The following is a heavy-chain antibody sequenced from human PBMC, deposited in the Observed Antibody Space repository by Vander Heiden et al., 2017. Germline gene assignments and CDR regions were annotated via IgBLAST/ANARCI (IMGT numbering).Heavy chain of an antibody. D-gene: IGHD3-22*01. CDR1: GGSISSGGYH. CDR2: SYNIGRT. Sequence: QVQLQESGPGLVKPSQTLSLTCSVSGGSISSGGYHWSWIRQHLGKGLEWIGYSYNIGRTYYNPSLKSRVTISVDTSKNQFSLKLSSVTAADTAVYYCARLNYDYPAWFDPWGQGTLVTVSS. V-gene: IGHV4-31*03. CDR3: ARLNYDYPAWFDP. J-gene: IGHJ5*02.